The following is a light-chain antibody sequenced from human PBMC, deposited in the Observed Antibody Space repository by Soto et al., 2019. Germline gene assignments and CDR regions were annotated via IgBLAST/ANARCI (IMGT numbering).Light chain of an antibody. CDR3: QQYHTSPVT. J-gene: IGKJ1*01. CDR1: QSVSSNY. V-gene: IGKV3-20*01. CDR2: GAS. Sequence: IVLTQSPGTLSLSPGERATLSCGASQSVSSNYLAWYQQKPGQTPRLLIYGASSRATGIPDRFTGSGSGTDFTFTISRLEPEDFVVYYCQQYHTSPVTFGQGTKVDIK.